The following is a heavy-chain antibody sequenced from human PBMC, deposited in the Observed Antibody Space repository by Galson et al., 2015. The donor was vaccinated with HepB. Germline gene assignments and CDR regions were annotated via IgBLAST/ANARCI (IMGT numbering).Heavy chain of an antibody. D-gene: IGHD1-26*01. CDR2: ISSNGGST. V-gene: IGHV3-64*01. CDR1: GFTFSSYA. Sequence: SLRLSCAASGFTFSSYAMHWVRQAPGKGLEYVSAISSNGGSTYYANSVKGRFTISRDNSKNTLYLQMGSLRAEDMAVYYCARGYEWELLPHDAFDIWGQGTMVTVSS. J-gene: IGHJ3*02. CDR3: ARGYEWELLPHDAFDI.